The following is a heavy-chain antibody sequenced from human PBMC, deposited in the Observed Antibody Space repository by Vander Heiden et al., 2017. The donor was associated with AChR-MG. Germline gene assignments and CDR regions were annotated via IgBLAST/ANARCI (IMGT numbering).Heavy chain of an antibody. D-gene: IGHD6-13*01. CDR1: GYTFTSYY. V-gene: IGHV1-46*03. CDR3: ARAEASYSSSWYAFDY. Sequence: QVQLVQSGAEVKKPGASVKVSCKASGYTFTSYYMHWVRQAPGQGLEWMGIINPSGGSTSYEQKCQGRVTMTRDTSTSTGYMGLSSLRSEDTAVYYCARAEASYSSSWYAFDYWGQGTLVTVSS. CDR2: INPSGGST. J-gene: IGHJ4*02.